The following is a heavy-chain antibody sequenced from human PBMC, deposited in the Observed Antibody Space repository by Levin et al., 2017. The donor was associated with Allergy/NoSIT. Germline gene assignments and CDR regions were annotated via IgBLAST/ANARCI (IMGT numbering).Heavy chain of an antibody. CDR1: GGSISSSSYY. D-gene: IGHD2-15*01. CDR2: IYYSGST. CDR3: ARQYCSGGSCYGWDYYYYYMDV. V-gene: IGHV4-39*01. J-gene: IGHJ6*03. Sequence: SETLSLTCTVSGGSISSSSYYWGWIRQPPGKGLEWIGSIYYSGSTYYNPSLKSRVTISVDTSKNQFSLKLSSVTAADTAVYYCARQYCSGGSCYGWDYYYYYMDVWGKGTTVTVSS.